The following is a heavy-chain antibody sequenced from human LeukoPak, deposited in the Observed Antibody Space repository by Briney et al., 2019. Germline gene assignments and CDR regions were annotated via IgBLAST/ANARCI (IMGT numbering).Heavy chain of an antibody. CDR2: IYYSGST. J-gene: IGHJ4*02. V-gene: IGHV4-59*08. D-gene: IGHD5-18*01. Sequence: SETLSLTCTVSGGSVSSYYWSWIRQPPGKGLEWIGYIYYSGSTNYNPSLKSRVTISVDTSKNQFSLKLSSVTAADTAVYYCARQIFGQLWSDYWGQGTLVTVSS. CDR3: ARQIFGQLWSDY. CDR1: GGSVSSYY.